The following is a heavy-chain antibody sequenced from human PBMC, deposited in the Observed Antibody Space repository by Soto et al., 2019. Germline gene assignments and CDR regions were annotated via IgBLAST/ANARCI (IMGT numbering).Heavy chain of an antibody. Sequence: SVKLSFGASVGSLSSYAISWLRQAPGQGLEWMGGIIPIFGTANYSQKFQGRVTITADESTSTAYMELSSLRSEDTAVYYCARVSGSYNAFDIWGQGTMVTVSS. J-gene: IGHJ3*02. CDR3: ARVSGSYNAFDI. V-gene: IGHV1-69*13. CDR1: VGSLSSYA. D-gene: IGHD1-26*01. CDR2: IIPIFGTA.